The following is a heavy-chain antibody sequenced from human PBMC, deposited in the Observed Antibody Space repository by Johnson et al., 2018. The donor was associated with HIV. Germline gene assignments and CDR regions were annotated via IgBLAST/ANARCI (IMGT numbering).Heavy chain of an antibody. V-gene: IGHV3-30-3*01. Sequence: QVQLVESGGGVVQPGRSLRLSCTSALSFSGYAMHWVRQAPGKGLQWVAVMSFDETNSYDSAPVDVKGRFTISSDNSKNTLYLQMNSLRAEDTAVYYCARDGTRYYYDSSGSRGTFDIWGQGTVVTVSS. CDR2: MSFDETNS. CDR3: ARDGTRYYYDSSGSRGTFDI. D-gene: IGHD3-22*01. CDR1: ALSFSGYA. J-gene: IGHJ3*02.